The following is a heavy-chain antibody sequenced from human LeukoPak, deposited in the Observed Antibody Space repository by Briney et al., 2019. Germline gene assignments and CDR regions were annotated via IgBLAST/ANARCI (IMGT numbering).Heavy chain of an antibody. CDR1: GFTFSSYA. J-gene: IGHJ4*02. D-gene: IGHD3-22*01. Sequence: GGSLRLSCVASGFTFSSYAMSWVRQAAWKGLEWVSSTCSSGETTYYADSVKGRFTISRDNFRNTLYLQMNSLRAEDTAVYYCAKDRPNYYGTNGHYYRRDGDCWGQGTLVTVSS. CDR2: TCSSGETT. V-gene: IGHV3-23*01. CDR3: AKDRPNYYGTNGHYYRRDGDC.